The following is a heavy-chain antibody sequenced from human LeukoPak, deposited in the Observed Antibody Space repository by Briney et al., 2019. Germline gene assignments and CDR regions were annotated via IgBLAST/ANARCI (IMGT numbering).Heavy chain of an antibody. Sequence: GGSLRLSCAASGFTFSSYRMHWVRQAPGKGLVWVSRIGTDGSSTTYADYVKGRFTISRDNAKNTLYLQMNSLRAEATAVYYCARDKYGGNSNAFDIWGQGTLVTVSS. CDR3: ARDKYGGNSNAFDI. V-gene: IGHV3-74*01. J-gene: IGHJ3*02. D-gene: IGHD4-23*01. CDR1: GFTFSSYR. CDR2: IGTDGSST.